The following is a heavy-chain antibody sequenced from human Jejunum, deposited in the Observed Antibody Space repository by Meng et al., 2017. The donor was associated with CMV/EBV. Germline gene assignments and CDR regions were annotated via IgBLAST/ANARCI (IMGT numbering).Heavy chain of an antibody. V-gene: IGHV1-46*01. Sequence: TSYSVNGVRQAPGQGLAWMGVIDPNDGSTYYAQKFQGRVIMTRDTSTRTVYMELSSLISEDTAVYYCARGARTSIQPWPARWFPCDNWGQGTLVTVSS. J-gene: IGHJ4*02. CDR2: IDPNDGST. D-gene: IGHD5-18*01. CDR3: ARGARTSIQPWPARWFPCDN. CDR1: TSYS.